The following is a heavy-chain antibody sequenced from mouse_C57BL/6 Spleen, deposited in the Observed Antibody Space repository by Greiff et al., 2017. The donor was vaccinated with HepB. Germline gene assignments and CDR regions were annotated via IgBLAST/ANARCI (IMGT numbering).Heavy chain of an antibody. Sequence: VQLVESGAELARPGASVKMSCKASGYTFTSYTMHWVKQRPGQGLEWIGYINPSSGYTKYNQKFKDKATLNADKSSSTAYMQLSSLTSEDSAVYYCARSYYDYDDAMDYWGQGTSVTVSS. V-gene: IGHV1-4*01. CDR2: INPSSGYT. CDR1: GYTFTSYT. J-gene: IGHJ4*01. CDR3: ARSYYDYDDAMDY. D-gene: IGHD2-4*01.